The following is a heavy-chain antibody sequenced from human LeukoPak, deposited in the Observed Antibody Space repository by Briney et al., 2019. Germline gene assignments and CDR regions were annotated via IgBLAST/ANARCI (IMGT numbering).Heavy chain of an antibody. Sequence: SETLSLTCSVSGGSISGYYWSWIRQPPGKGLEWIGEINHSGSTNYNPSLKSRVTISVDTSKNQFSLKLSSVTAADTAVYYCARVIGIAVAAAPIKGSSYFDYWGQGTLVTVSS. CDR2: INHSGST. V-gene: IGHV4-34*01. CDR3: ARVIGIAVAAAPIKGSSYFDY. J-gene: IGHJ4*02. CDR1: GGSISGYY. D-gene: IGHD6-19*01.